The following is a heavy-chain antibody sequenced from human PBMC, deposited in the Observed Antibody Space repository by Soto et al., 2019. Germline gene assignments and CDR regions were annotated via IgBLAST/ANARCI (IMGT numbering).Heavy chain of an antibody. CDR3: AKGEEYCGGDCYSYFDY. V-gene: IGHV3-23*01. J-gene: IGHJ4*02. D-gene: IGHD2-21*02. CDR2: ISGSGGST. Sequence: GGSLRLSCAASGFTFSSYAMSWVRQAPGKGLEWVSAISGSGGSTYYADSVKGRFTISRDNSKNTLYLQMNSLRAEDTAVYYCAKGEEYCGGDCYSYFDYWGQGTLVTVSS. CDR1: GFTFSSYA.